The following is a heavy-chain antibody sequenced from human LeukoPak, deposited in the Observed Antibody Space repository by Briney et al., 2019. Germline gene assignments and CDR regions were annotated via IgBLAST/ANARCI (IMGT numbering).Heavy chain of an antibody. D-gene: IGHD1-14*01. V-gene: IGHV3-9*01. CDR1: GFTFDDYA. Sequence: GGSLRLSCAASGFTFDDYAMHWVRQAPGKGLEWVSGISWNSGSIGYADSVKGRCTISRDNAKNSLYLQMNSLRAEDTALYYCAKDALGNPQRVFDYWGQGTLVTVSS. J-gene: IGHJ4*02. CDR2: ISWNSGSI. CDR3: AKDALGNPQRVFDY.